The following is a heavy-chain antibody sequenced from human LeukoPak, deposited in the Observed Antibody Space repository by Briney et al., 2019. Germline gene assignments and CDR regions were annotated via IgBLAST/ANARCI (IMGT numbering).Heavy chain of an antibody. Sequence: PGGSLRLSCAASEFIVSANYMSWVRQAPGKGLEWVAVISYDGSSKYYADSVKGRFTISRDNSKNTLYLQMNSLRAEDTAVYYCARARSSYGYGDAFDIWGQGTMVTVSS. V-gene: IGHV3-30*03. J-gene: IGHJ3*02. CDR2: ISYDGSSK. D-gene: IGHD5-18*01. CDR3: ARARSSYGYGDAFDI. CDR1: EFIVSANY.